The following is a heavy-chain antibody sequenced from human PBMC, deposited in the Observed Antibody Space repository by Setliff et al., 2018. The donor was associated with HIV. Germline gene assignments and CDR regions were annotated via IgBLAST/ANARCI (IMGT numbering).Heavy chain of an antibody. Sequence: PSETLSLTCTVSGGSISNYYWSWIRQPPGKGLEWIGYIYYSGSTNYNPSLKSRVTISVDTSKNQFSLKLNSVTAADTAVYYCAKDRRADNVDTVIDYWGQGTLVTVSS. CDR1: GGSISNYY. CDR2: IYYSGST. CDR3: AKDRRADNVDTVIDY. D-gene: IGHD5-18*01. J-gene: IGHJ4*02. V-gene: IGHV4-59*12.